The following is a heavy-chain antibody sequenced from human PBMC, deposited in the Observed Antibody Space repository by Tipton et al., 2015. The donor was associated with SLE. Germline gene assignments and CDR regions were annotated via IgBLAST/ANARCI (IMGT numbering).Heavy chain of an antibody. J-gene: IGHJ2*01. CDR1: GGPISTHY. Sequence: TLSLTCTVSGGPISTHYWSWIRQPPGKGLEWIGYIYYSGSTNYNPSLKSRVTISVDTSKNQFSLKLSSVTAADTAVYYCARGYCSGGSCSYWYFDLWGRGTLVTVSS. CDR2: IYYSGST. D-gene: IGHD2-15*01. V-gene: IGHV4-59*11. CDR3: ARGYCSGGSCSYWYFDL.